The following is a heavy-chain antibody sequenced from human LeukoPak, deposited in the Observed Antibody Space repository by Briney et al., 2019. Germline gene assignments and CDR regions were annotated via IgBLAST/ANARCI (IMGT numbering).Heavy chain of an antibody. Sequence: SETLSLTCTVSGGSISSYYWSWIRQPPGKGLEWIGYIYTSGSTNYNPSLKSRVTISVDTSKNQFSLKLSSVTAADMAVYYCARRRGSYPYNWFDPWGQGTLVTVSS. D-gene: IGHD1-26*01. J-gene: IGHJ5*02. V-gene: IGHV4-4*09. CDR2: IYTSGST. CDR1: GGSISSYY. CDR3: ARRRGSYPYNWFDP.